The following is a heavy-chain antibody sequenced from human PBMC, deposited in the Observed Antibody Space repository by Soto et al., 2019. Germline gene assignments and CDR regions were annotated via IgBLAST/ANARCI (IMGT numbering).Heavy chain of an antibody. CDR3: ARDAPSADFWSGYSYGMDV. CDR1: GFTFSSYE. J-gene: IGHJ6*02. Sequence: EVQLVESGGGLVQPGGSLRLSCAASGFTFSSYEMNWVRQAPGKGLEWVSYISVGGTIYYADSVKGRFTISRDNAKNSLYLQMNSLRAEDTAVYYCARDAPSADFWSGYSYGMDVWGQGTTVTVSS. V-gene: IGHV3-48*03. CDR2: ISVGGTI. D-gene: IGHD3-3*01.